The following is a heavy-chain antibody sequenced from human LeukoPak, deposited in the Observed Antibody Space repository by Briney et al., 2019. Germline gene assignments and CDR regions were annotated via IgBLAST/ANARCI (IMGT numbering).Heavy chain of an antibody. CDR2: IKKDGSDK. CDR3: ARALSGITGYTYGRGIDY. D-gene: IGHD5-18*01. CDR1: GFTFSSYW. V-gene: IGHV3-7*01. J-gene: IGHJ4*02. Sequence: GGSLRLSCAASGFTFSSYWMNWVRQAPGKGLEWVANIKKDGSDKYYVDSVKGRFTISRDNAKTSLYLQMNSLRAEDTAVYYCARALSGITGYTYGRGIDYWGQGTLVTVSS.